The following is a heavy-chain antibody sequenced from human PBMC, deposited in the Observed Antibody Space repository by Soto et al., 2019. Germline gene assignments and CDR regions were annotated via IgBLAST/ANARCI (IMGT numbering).Heavy chain of an antibody. J-gene: IGHJ5*02. CDR3: ARDYFDSSDYTTNWFDP. V-gene: IGHV4-59*04. D-gene: IGHD3-22*01. Sequence: SETLSLTCTVSGGSISSYYWSWIRQPPGKGLEWIGSIYYTGNAYYNPSLKSRVTIFVDTSKNQFSLKLTSVTAADTALYYCARDYFDSSDYTTNWFDPWGQGALVTVSS. CDR2: IYYTGNA. CDR1: GGSISSYY.